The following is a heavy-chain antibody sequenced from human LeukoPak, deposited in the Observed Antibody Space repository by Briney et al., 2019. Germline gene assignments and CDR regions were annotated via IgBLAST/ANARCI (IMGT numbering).Heavy chain of an antibody. CDR3: AKDLSVGIQLWLLAFDI. Sequence: PGGSLRLSCAASGFIFSSYGMHWVRQAPGKGLEWVAFIRYDGSNKYYADSVKGRFTISRDNSKNTLYLQMNSLRAEDTAVYYCAKDLSVGIQLWLLAFDIWGQGTMVTVSS. CDR2: IRYDGSNK. J-gene: IGHJ3*02. CDR1: GFIFSSYG. V-gene: IGHV3-30*02. D-gene: IGHD5-18*01.